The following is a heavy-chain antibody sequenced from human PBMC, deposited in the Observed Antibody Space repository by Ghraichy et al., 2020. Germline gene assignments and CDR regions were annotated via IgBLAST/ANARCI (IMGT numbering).Heavy chain of an antibody. V-gene: IGHV3-30*18. Sequence: GGSLRLSCAASGFTFSSYGMHWVRQAPGKGLEWVAVISYDGSNKYYADSVKGRFTISRDNSKNTLYLQMNSLRAEDTAVYYCAKDGVRYFDWLPHPPGYYYYYYMDVWGKGTTVTVSS. CDR2: ISYDGSNK. J-gene: IGHJ6*03. CDR3: AKDGVRYFDWLPHPPGYYYYYYMDV. CDR1: GFTFSSYG. D-gene: IGHD3-9*01.